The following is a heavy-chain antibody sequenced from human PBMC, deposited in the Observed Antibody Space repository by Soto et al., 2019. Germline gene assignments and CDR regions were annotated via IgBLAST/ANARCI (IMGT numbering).Heavy chain of an antibody. CDR1: GFTLRNYA. CDR3: AKAKNDYTWDNRSPLDY. J-gene: IGHJ4*02. V-gene: IGHV3-23*01. Sequence: CGSLRLSCEASGFTLRNYAMTWIRQAPGKGLEWVSLISANDVGTYYAESVKTRFTISTDQSRNTVYLQMDSLRADDTATYYFAKAKNDYTWDNRSPLDYWRQRSLVTVCS. D-gene: IGHD3-3*01. CDR2: ISANDVGT.